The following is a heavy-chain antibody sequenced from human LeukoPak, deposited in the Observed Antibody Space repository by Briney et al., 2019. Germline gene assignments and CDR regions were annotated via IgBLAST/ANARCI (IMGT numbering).Heavy chain of an antibody. CDR1: AFIFSCLE. D-gene: IGHD3-22*01. V-gene: IGHV3-48*03. CDR3: ARDWGAYYHFFDY. J-gene: IGHJ4*02. Sequence: GGSLRLSCAACAFIFSCLEMRWVRQTPGKGLEWVSSINFSAGIIYYGDSVRGRITTSRDSAKKSLYLQMNSLRAEDTAVYYCARDWGAYYHFFDYWGQGTLVTVSS. CDR2: INFSAGII.